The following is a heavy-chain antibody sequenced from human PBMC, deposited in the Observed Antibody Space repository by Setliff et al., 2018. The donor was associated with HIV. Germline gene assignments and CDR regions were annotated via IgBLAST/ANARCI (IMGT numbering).Heavy chain of an antibody. V-gene: IGHV4-39*01. CDR3: ASGEDSGTYGEPYDS. CDR2: VSNSGST. CDR1: GGSISSRSHY. Sequence: PSETLSLTCAVSGGSISSRSHYWGWIRQPPGKGLEWIGSVSNSGSTYYNPSLKSRFTISVDVSKNQFSLKLTSVTAADTAVYYCASGEDSGTYGEPYDSWGQGALVTVSS. J-gene: IGHJ4*02. D-gene: IGHD1-26*01.